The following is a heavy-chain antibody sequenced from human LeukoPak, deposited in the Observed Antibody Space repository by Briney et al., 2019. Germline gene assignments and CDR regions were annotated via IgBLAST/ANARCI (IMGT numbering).Heavy chain of an antibody. V-gene: IGHV4-4*07. CDR2: IYTSGST. J-gene: IGHJ6*04. Sequence: SETLSLTCTVSGGSISSYYWSWIRQPAGKGLEWIGRIYTSGSTNYNPSLKSRVTISVDTSKNQFSLKLSSVTAADTAVYYCARGRLLWFGEFGEMDVWGKGTTVTVSS. D-gene: IGHD3-10*01. CDR3: ARGRLLWFGEFGEMDV. CDR1: GGSISSYY.